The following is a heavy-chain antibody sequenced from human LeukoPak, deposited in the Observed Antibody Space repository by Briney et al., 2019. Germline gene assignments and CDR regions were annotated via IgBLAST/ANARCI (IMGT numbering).Heavy chain of an antibody. Sequence: SETLSLTCTVSGGSISSSSYYWGWLRQPPGKGLEWIGSIYYSGSTYYNPSLKSRVTISVYTSKNQFSLKLSSVTAAGTAVYYCARQNSYCSGGSCYSAKLYYGMDVWGQGTTVTVSS. D-gene: IGHD2-15*01. J-gene: IGHJ6*02. CDR3: ARQNSYCSGGSCYSAKLYYGMDV. CDR1: GGSISSSSYY. CDR2: IYYSGST. V-gene: IGHV4-39*01.